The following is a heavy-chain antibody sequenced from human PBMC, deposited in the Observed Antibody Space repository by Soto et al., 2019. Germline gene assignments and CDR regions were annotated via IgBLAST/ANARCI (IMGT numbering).Heavy chain of an antibody. CDR3: ARDGIAARPTPDY. CDR1: GYTFTSYG. V-gene: IGHV1-18*01. Sequence: ASVKVSCKASGYTFTSYGINWVRQAPGQGLEWMGWISGYNGNTKYAQKFQGRVTMTTDTSTSTAYMELRGLRSDDTALYYCARDGIAARPTPDYWGQGTLVTVSS. D-gene: IGHD6-6*01. J-gene: IGHJ4*02. CDR2: ISGYNGNT.